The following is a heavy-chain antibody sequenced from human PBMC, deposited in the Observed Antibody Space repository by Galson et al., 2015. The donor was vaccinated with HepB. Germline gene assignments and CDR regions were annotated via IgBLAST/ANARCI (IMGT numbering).Heavy chain of an antibody. D-gene: IGHD2-2*01. CDR3: ARDGVPAAIHHLHYFDY. CDR2: MNPNSGNT. V-gene: IGHV1-8*01. Sequence: SVKVSCKASGYTFTSYDINWVRQATGQGLEWMGWMNPNSGNTKYSHKFQGRVTITRDTSASTAYMELSSLRSEDTAVYYCARDGVPAAIHHLHYFDYWGQGTLVTVSS. CDR1: GYTFTSYD. J-gene: IGHJ4*02.